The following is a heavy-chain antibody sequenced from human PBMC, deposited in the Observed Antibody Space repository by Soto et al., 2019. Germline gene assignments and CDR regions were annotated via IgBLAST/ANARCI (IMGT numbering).Heavy chain of an antibody. Sequence: GASVKVSCKASGYTFTSYGISWVRQAPGQRLEWMGWISAYNGNTNYAQKLQGRVTMTTDTYTSTAYMELRSLRSDDTAVYYCARGGADLLLFLEWLSDNTYYFDYWGQGSLVTVSS. D-gene: IGHD3-3*01. CDR3: ARGGADLLLFLEWLSDNTYYFDY. CDR1: GYTFTSYG. V-gene: IGHV1-18*01. J-gene: IGHJ4*02. CDR2: ISAYNGNT.